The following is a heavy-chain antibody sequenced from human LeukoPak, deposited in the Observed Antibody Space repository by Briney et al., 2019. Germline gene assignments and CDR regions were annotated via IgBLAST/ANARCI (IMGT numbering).Heavy chain of an antibody. J-gene: IGHJ4*02. D-gene: IGHD6-13*01. CDR2: IVVGSGNT. CDR3: AILPGYSSGWYEVNY. V-gene: IGHV1-58*02. CDR1: GFTFTSSA. Sequence: SVKVSCKASGFTFTSSAMQWVRQARGQRLEWIGWIVVGSGNTNYAQKFQERVTITRDMSTSTAYMELSSLRAEDTAVYYCAILPGYSSGWYEVNYWGQGTLVTVSS.